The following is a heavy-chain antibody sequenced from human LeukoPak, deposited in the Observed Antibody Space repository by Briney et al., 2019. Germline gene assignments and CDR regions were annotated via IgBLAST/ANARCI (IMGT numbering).Heavy chain of an antibody. CDR1: GGSISNYY. CDR3: ARLSGFYYYYYMDV. CDR2: MLYGGST. V-gene: IGHV4-59*01. D-gene: IGHD3-22*01. J-gene: IGHJ6*03. Sequence: PSETLSLTCTVSGGSISNYYWSWIRQPPGKGLEWIGYMLYGGSTNYNPSLKSRVTISIDTSKNQFSLKLSSVTAADTALYYRARLSGFYYYYYMDVWGIGTTVTVSS.